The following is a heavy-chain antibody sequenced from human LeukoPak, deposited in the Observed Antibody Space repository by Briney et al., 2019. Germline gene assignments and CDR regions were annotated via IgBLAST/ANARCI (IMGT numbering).Heavy chain of an antibody. CDR2: MSSSSSYI. CDR1: GFTFSSYS. Sequence: GGSLRLSCAASGFTFSSYSMNWLRQAPGKGLEWVSSMSSSSSYIYYADSVKGRFTISRDNAKNSLYLQMNSLRAEDTAVYFYARAWSNWNLGAENYWRQGPLVTVSS. D-gene: IGHD1-20*01. CDR3: ARAWSNWNLGAENY. V-gene: IGHV3-21*01. J-gene: IGHJ4*02.